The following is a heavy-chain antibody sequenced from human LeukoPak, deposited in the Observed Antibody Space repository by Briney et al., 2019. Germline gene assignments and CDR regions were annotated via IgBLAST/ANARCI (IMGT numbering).Heavy chain of an antibody. CDR3: ARVYDSIGYPEPGFDY. CDR2: IYYSGST. V-gene: IGHV4-59*11. J-gene: IGHJ4*02. CDR1: GGSISSHY. D-gene: IGHD3-22*01. Sequence: SETLSLTCTVSGGSISSHYWSWIRQPPGKGLEWIGYIYYSGSTNYNPSLKSRVTISVDTSKNQFSLKLSSVTAADTAVYYCARVYDSIGYPEPGFDYWGQGTLVTVSS.